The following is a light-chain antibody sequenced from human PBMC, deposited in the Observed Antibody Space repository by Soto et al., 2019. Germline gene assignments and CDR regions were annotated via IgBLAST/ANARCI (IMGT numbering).Light chain of an antibody. CDR1: QSISSW. V-gene: IGKV1-5*03. J-gene: IGKJ2*01. CDR3: QQYNSYPYT. CDR2: KAS. Sequence: DIQMTQSPSTLSASVGDRVTITCRASQSISSWLAWYQQKPGKAPNLVIYKASSIESGVPSRFSGSGSGTEFTLTISSLQPDDFATYYCQQYNSYPYTFGQGTKLEIK.